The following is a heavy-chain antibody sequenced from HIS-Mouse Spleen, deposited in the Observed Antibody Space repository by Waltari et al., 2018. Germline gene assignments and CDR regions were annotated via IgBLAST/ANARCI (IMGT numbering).Heavy chain of an antibody. D-gene: IGHD3-16*01. CDR3: AKDRNWGSSGYFDY. Sequence: EVQLLESGGGLVQPGGSLRLSRAACGFTFSSYAMSWVRQAQGKGLEWVSAISGSGGSTYYADSVKGRFTISRDNSKNTLYLQMNSLRAEDTAVYYCAKDRNWGSSGYFDYWGQGTLVTVSS. J-gene: IGHJ4*02. V-gene: IGHV3-23*01. CDR1: GFTFSSYA. CDR2: ISGSGGST.